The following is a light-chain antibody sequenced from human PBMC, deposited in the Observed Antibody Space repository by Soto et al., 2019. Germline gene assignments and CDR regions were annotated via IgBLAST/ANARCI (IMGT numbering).Light chain of an antibody. CDR3: CSYAGSSTSV. CDR2: EVS. J-gene: IGLJ1*01. Sequence: QSALTQPASVSGSPGQSITISCTGTSSDVGSYNLVSWYQQHPGKAPKLMIYEVSKRPSGVSNRFSGSKSSNTASLTISGLQAEDEADYYCCSYAGSSTSVFGTGTKLTVL. CDR1: SSDVGSYNL. V-gene: IGLV2-23*02.